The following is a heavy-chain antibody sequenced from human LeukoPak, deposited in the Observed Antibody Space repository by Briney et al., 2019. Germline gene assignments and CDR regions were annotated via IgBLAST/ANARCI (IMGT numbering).Heavy chain of an antibody. J-gene: IGHJ4*02. V-gene: IGHV3-53*01. CDR3: ARGYDYGGLDY. Sequence: GGSLRLSCAASGFTFSSYEMNWVRQAPGKGLEWVSVIYSGGSTYYADSVKGRFTISRDNSKNTLYLQMNSLRAEDTAVYYCARGYDYGGLDYWGQGTLVTVSS. D-gene: IGHD5-12*01. CDR2: IYSGGST. CDR1: GFTFSSYE.